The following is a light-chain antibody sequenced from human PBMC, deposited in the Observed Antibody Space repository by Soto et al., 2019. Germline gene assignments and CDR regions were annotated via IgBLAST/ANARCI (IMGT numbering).Light chain of an antibody. CDR2: EVS. CDR3: MQTIQLPIT. CDR1: QSLLQSDGKTY. V-gene: IGKV2D-29*01. J-gene: IGKJ5*01. Sequence: IVMTQSPLSLSVTPGQPASISGKASQSLLQSDGKTYLFWYFQKAGQPPQIXISEVSNRFSGVPDRFSGSGSGTDCTRKISRVEAEDVAIDYCMQTIQLPITFGQGTRLEIK.